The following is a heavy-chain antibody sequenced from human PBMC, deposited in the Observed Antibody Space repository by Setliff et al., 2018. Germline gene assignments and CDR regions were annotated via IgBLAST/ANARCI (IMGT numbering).Heavy chain of an antibody. CDR2: TKQDGSEK. V-gene: IGHV3-7*03. Sequence: PGESLKISCVASDSTFNNFYMSWVRQAPGKGLEWVANTKQDGSEKYYVDSVKGRFTISRDNARNSLYLQMNSLRAEDTAVYYCARVWFGNMDVWGKGTTVTVSS. D-gene: IGHD3-10*01. J-gene: IGHJ6*03. CDR3: ARVWFGNMDV. CDR1: DSTFNNFY.